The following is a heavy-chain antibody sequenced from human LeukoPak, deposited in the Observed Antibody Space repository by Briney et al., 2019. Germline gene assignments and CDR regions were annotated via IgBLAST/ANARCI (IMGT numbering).Heavy chain of an antibody. V-gene: IGHV3-21*01. J-gene: IGHJ4*02. CDR2: ISSSSSYI. CDR3: ARDRGGSSPYYFDY. Sequence: PGGSLRLSCAASGFTFSSYSMNWVRQAPGKGLEWVSSISSSSSYIYYADSVKGRFTISRDNAKNSLYLQMNSLRAEDTAVYYCARDRGGSSPYYFDYWGQGTLVTVSS. D-gene: IGHD6-13*01. CDR1: GFTFSSYS.